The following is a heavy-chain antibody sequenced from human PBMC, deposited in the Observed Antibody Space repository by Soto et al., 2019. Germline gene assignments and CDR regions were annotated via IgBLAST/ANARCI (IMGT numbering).Heavy chain of an antibody. CDR1: RFTFSSYA. V-gene: IGHV3-23*01. Sequence: GGSLRLSCAASRFTFSSYAMSWVRQAPGKGLEWVSTISGSGGSTYYADSVKGRFTISRDNSKNTLFLQMNSLRAEDTAVYYCAKARDAVPATGGNFDYWGQGTLVTVSS. CDR2: ISGSGGST. D-gene: IGHD2-2*01. J-gene: IGHJ4*02. CDR3: AKARDAVPATGGNFDY.